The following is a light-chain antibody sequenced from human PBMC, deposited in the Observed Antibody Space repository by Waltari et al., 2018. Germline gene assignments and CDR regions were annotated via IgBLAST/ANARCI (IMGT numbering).Light chain of an antibody. V-gene: IGLV2-14*03. CDR2: EVS. CDR1: SNDVGGYGY. CDR3: SSHTSTVPHV. Sequence: QSALTQPASVSGSPGQSITNSCTGTSNDVGGYGYVSWYQQYPGRAPKLIIYEVSYRPSGISTRFSGSKSGNTASLTISGLQADDEADYYCSSHTSTVPHVFGTGTRVTV. J-gene: IGLJ1*01.